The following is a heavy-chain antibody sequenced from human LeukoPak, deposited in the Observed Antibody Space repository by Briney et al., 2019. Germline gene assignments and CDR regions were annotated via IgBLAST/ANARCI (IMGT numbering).Heavy chain of an antibody. CDR2: LSGSGAST. D-gene: IGHD2-15*01. V-gene: IGHV3-23*01. CDR1: GFTFSSYA. Sequence: GGSLTLSCAASGFTFSSYAMSWVRQAPGKGLEWVSTLSGSGASTSYADSVKGRFTISRDNSKNTLYLQMNSLRAEDTARYYCAKQKGYCSGGSCYYSDYWGQGALVTVSS. J-gene: IGHJ4*02. CDR3: AKQKGYCSGGSCYYSDY.